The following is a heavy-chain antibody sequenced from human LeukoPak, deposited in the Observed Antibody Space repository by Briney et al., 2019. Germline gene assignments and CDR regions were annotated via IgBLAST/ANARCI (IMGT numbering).Heavy chain of an antibody. CDR1: GYTFTNYY. V-gene: IGHV1-69-2*01. J-gene: IGHJ4*02. D-gene: IGHD6-19*01. CDR2: VDPEDGET. CDR3: ATGSPYSSGRDY. Sequence: GASVKVSCKVSGYTFTNYYMHWVQQAPGKGLEWMGLVDPEDGETIYAEKFQGRVTITADTSTDTAYMELSSLRSEDTAVYYCATGSPYSSGRDYWGQGTLVTVSS.